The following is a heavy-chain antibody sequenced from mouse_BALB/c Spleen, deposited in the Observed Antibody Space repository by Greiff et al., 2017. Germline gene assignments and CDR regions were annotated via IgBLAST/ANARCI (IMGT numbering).Heavy chain of an antibody. D-gene: IGHD2-14*01. CDR1: GFSLTSYG. J-gene: IGHJ4*01. CDR3: ARDYYRYDCYAMDY. Sequence: VKLKESGPGLVAPSQSLSITCTVSGFSLTSYGVHWVRQPPGKGLEWLGVIWAGGSTNYNSALMSRLSISKDNSKSQVFLKMNSLQTDDTAMYYCARDYYRYDCYAMDYWGQGTSVTVSS. V-gene: IGHV2-9*02. CDR2: IWAGGST.